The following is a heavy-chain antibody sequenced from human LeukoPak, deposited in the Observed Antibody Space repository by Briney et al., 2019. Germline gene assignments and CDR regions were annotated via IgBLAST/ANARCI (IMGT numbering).Heavy chain of an antibody. V-gene: IGHV3-30*04. J-gene: IGHJ4*02. CDR3: ARDRSNGWYMAGFPDY. Sequence: PGGSLRLSCVGSGFTFSHYAIHWVRQAPGKGLEWVAIISYDGSNKYYADSVKGRFTISRDNSKNIMYLQMNSLRGEDTAVYFCARDRSNGWYMAGFPDYWGQGTLVTVSS. D-gene: IGHD6-19*01. CDR2: ISYDGSNK. CDR1: GFTFSHYA.